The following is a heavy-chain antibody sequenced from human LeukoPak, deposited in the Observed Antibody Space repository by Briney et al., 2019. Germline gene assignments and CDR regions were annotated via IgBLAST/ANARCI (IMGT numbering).Heavy chain of an antibody. CDR3: ARGQIDLLRNYFDS. V-gene: IGHV3-66*01. Sequence: GGSLRLSCAASGFTFSNFWMNWVRQAPGKGLEWLSIIYTGGNTVSAESVKGRFSISRDDSRNTVHLQMNNLRDDDTAVYYCARGQIDLLRNYFDSWGPGTLVAVSS. D-gene: IGHD3-22*01. CDR1: GFTFSNFW. J-gene: IGHJ4*02. CDR2: IYTGGNT.